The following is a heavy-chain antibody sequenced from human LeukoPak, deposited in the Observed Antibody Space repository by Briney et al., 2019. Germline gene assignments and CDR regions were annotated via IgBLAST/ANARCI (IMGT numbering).Heavy chain of an antibody. Sequence: SGPTLVNPTQTLTLTCTFSGFSLSTSGVGVGWIRQPPGKALEWLSLIYWNDDERYSPSLKSRFTITKDTSKNQVLLTMTNMDPTDTATYFCAHFVGGGNSPLLDYCGQGTLVTVSS. J-gene: IGHJ4*02. CDR2: IYWNDDE. CDR3: AHFVGGGNSPLLDY. CDR1: GFSLSTSGVG. D-gene: IGHD4-23*01. V-gene: IGHV2-5*01.